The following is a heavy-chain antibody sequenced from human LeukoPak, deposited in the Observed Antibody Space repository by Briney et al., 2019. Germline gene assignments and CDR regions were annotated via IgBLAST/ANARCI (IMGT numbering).Heavy chain of an antibody. V-gene: IGHV1-46*01. CDR1: GYTFTSYY. CDR3: ARGPRITLVRGGQWYFYMDV. D-gene: IGHD3-10*01. CDR2: INPIGGST. Sequence: ASVKVSCKAAGYTFTSYYIHWVRQAPGQGLEWMGIINPIGGSTNYAQQFQGRVTMTRDTSTSTVYMELSSLRSDDTAVYYCARGPRITLVRGGQWYFYMDVWGKGTTVTVSS. J-gene: IGHJ6*03.